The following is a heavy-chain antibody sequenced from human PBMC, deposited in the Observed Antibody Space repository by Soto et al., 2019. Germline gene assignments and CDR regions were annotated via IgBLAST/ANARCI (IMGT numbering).Heavy chain of an antibody. V-gene: IGHV3-33*01. CDR3: AAWAEGATEVH. CDR2: IWYDASKQ. D-gene: IGHD2-15*01. J-gene: IGHJ4*02. CDR1: GFSFSVYG. Sequence: PGGSLRLSCETSGFSFSVYGMHWVRQAPGKGLEWVAVIWYDASKQFYAASVEGRFTISRDNSKAILYLHMNSLRAEDTAVYYCAAWAEGATEVHWGQGTLVTVSS.